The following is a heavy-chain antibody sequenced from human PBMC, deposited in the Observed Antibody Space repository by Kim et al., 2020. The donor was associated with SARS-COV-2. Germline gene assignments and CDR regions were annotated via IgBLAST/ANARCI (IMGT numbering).Heavy chain of an antibody. D-gene: IGHD6-13*01. Sequence: ADSVKGRVAISRENAKDSLYLQMNGLRAEDTAVYYWARDSRQLVRYCMDVWGKGTTVTVSS. J-gene: IGHJ6*03. V-gene: IGHV3-21*01. CDR3: ARDSRQLVRYCMDV.